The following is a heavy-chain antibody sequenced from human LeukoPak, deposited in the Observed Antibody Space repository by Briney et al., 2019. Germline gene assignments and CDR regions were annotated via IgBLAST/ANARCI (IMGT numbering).Heavy chain of an antibody. CDR1: GGSISIYY. J-gene: IGHJ5*02. CDR2: IYNSGST. V-gene: IGHV4-59*01. CDR3: ARSQLRSNLGP. Sequence: KPSETLSLTCSVSGGSISIYYWSRIRQPPGKGLEWIGNIYNSGSTNYNPSLKSRVTISLDTSKNQFSLRLTSVTAADTAVYYCARSQLRSNLGPWGQGTLVTVSS. D-gene: IGHD3-3*01.